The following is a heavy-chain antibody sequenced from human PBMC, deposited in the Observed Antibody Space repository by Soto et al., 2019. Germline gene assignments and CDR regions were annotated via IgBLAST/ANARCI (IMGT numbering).Heavy chain of an antibody. CDR1: GGSFSGYY. CDR3: ARGRKLSIRYCEY. D-gene: IGHD3-10*01. V-gene: IGHV4-34*01. CDR2: INHSGST. Sequence: PSETLSLTCAVYGGSFSGYYWSWIRQPPGKGLEWIGEINHSGSTNYNPSLKSRVTISVDTSKNQFSLKLSSVTAADTAVYYCARGRKLSIRYCEYWGQGTRVTVSS. J-gene: IGHJ4*02.